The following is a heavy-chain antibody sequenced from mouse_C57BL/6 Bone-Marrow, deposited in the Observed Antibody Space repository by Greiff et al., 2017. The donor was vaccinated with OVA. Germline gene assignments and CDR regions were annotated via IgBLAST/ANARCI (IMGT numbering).Heavy chain of an antibody. CDR1: GYTFTDYY. D-gene: IGHD2-5*01. V-gene: IGHV1-19*01. J-gene: IGHJ3*01. CDR3: ARYSNYVLIAY. Sequence: EVKLVESGPVLVKPGASVKMSCKASGYTFTDYYMNWVKQSHGQSLEWIGVINPYNGGTSYNQKFKGKATLTVDKSSSTAYMELNSLTSEDSAVYYCARYSNYVLIAYWGQGTLGTVSA. CDR2: INPYNGGT.